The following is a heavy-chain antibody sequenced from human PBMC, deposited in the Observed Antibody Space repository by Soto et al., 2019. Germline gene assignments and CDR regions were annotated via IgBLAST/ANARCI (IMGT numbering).Heavy chain of an antibody. CDR1: GGSVSSGPYH. D-gene: IGHD2-8*01. V-gene: IGHV4-61*01. CDR2: ISYSGTA. J-gene: IGHJ4*02. Sequence: QVQLQESGPGLVKTSETLSLTCTVSGGSVSSGPYHWNWVRQPPGKGLEWIGHISYSGTANYNPSLMGRVIMATDTSMNQFSLRLTSVTAADTAVYYCMRSHGAYWGQGALLTVSP. CDR3: MRSHGAY.